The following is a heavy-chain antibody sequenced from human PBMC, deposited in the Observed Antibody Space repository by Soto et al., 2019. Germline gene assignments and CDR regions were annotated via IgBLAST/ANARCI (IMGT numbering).Heavy chain of an antibody. CDR1: GDSFVSITAA. V-gene: IGHV6-1*01. D-gene: IGHD6-19*01. CDR2: TYYRSKWYN. CDR3: ARDRSGSGWFNAFDI. J-gene: IGHJ3*02. Sequence: PXQTLSLTIAISGDSFVSITAAWNWIRQSPSRGLEWLGGTYYRSKWYNDYAVSVKSRITINPDTSKHQFSLQLNSVTPEDTAVYYCARDRSGSGWFNAFDIWGHGTMVTASS.